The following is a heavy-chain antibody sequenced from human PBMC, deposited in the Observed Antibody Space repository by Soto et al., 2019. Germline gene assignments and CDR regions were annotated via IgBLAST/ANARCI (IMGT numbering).Heavy chain of an antibody. J-gene: IGHJ6*03. CDR3: ARLGNYYYYYMDV. V-gene: IGHV5-51*01. D-gene: IGHD7-27*01. CDR1: GYSFTSYW. CDR2: IYPGDSDT. Sequence: GESLKISCKGSGYSFTSYWIGWVRQMPGKGLEWMGIIYPGDSDTRYSPSFQDQVTISADKSISTAYLQWSSLKASDTAMYYCARLGNYYYYYMDVWGKGTTVTVSS.